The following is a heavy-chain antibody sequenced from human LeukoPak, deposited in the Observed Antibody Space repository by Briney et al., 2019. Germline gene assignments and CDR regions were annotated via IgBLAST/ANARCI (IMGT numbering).Heavy chain of an antibody. Sequence: PSETLSLTCTVSGDSISSSSYYWGWIRQPPGKGLEWIGSIYYSGSTYYNPSLKSRVTISVDTSKNQFSLKLSSVTAADTAVYYCARVPLGVDRVMIRGDAFDIWGQGTMVTVSS. CDR1: GDSISSSSYY. CDR2: IYYSGST. J-gene: IGHJ3*02. D-gene: IGHD3-16*01. CDR3: ARVPLGVDRVMIRGDAFDI. V-gene: IGHV4-39*01.